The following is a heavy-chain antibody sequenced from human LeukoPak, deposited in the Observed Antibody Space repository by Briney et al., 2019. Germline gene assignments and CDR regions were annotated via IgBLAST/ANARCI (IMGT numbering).Heavy chain of an antibody. CDR3: ALGKSKLDAFDI. CDR1: GYTFTSYG. J-gene: IGHJ3*02. V-gene: IGHV1-18*01. Sequence: ASVKVSCKASGYTFTSYGISWVRQAPGQGLEWMGWISAYNGNTNYAQKLQGRVTMTTDASTSTAYMELRSLRSDDTAVYYCALGKSKLDAFDIWGQGTMVTVSS. D-gene: IGHD2-15*01. CDR2: ISAYNGNT.